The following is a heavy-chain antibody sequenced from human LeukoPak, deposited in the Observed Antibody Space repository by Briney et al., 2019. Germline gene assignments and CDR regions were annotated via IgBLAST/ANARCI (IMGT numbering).Heavy chain of an antibody. V-gene: IGHV4-59*08. CDR1: GGSISSYY. D-gene: IGHD6-13*01. CDR2: IYYSGST. CDR3: ARLYSSSWYIIDP. Sequence: SETLSLTCTVSGGSISSYYWSWIRQPPGKGLEWIGYIYYSGSTNYNPSLKSRVTISVDTSKNQFSLKLSSVTAADTAVYYCARLYSSSWYIIDPWGQGTLVTVSS. J-gene: IGHJ5*02.